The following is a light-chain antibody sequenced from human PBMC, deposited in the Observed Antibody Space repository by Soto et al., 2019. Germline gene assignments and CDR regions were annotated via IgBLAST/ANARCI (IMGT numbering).Light chain of an antibody. V-gene: IGKV1-12*01. J-gene: IGKJ1*01. CDR2: AAS. CDR3: QQADSFPQT. CDR1: QGIGTW. Sequence: DIQMTQSPSSVSASVGDRVTITCRASQGIGTWLAWYQQKPGKGPNLLIYAASSLESGVPSRFSGSGSGTDFTLTISSLQPEDFATYYCQQADSFPQTFGHGTKVDIK.